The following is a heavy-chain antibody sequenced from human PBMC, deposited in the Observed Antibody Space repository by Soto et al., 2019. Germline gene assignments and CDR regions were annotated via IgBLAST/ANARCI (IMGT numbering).Heavy chain of an antibody. J-gene: IGHJ3*02. D-gene: IGHD3-22*01. Sequence: GGSLRLSCAASGFTFSDYYMSWIRQAPGKGLEWVSYISGSDGAVYYADSVKGRFTISRDNAKSSLYLQMNSLRAEDTAVYYCARDMIVIRGAFHIWGQGTKATVSS. CDR3: ARDMIVIRGAFHI. CDR2: ISGSDGAV. V-gene: IGHV3-11*01. CDR1: GFTFSDYY.